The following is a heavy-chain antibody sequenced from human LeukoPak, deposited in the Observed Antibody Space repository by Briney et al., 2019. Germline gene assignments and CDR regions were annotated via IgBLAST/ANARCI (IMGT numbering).Heavy chain of an antibody. CDR2: LDSDGSP. CDR3: ARAAAGRAYYHYGMDV. D-gene: IGHD6-13*01. J-gene: IGHJ6*02. CDR1: GFTFSSCA. V-gene: IGHV3-23*01. Sequence: GGSLRLSCAASGFTFSSCAMSWVRQAPGKGLEWVSILDSDGSPSYADSVKGRFTISRDNSKNTLDLQMNSLRAEDTAVYYCARAAAGRAYYHYGMDVWGQGTTVTVSS.